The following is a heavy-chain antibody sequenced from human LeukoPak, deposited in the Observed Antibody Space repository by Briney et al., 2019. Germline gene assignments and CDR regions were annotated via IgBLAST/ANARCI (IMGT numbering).Heavy chain of an antibody. Sequence: SETLSLTCTVSGGSINSYYWSWIRQPPGKELEWIGYIYYSGSTNYNPSLKSRVTISVDTSKNQFSLKLSSVTAADTAVYYCARSRAGSYDYWGQGTLVTVSS. J-gene: IGHJ4*02. CDR2: IYYSGST. CDR1: GGSINSYY. V-gene: IGHV4-59*08. CDR3: ARSRAGSYDY. D-gene: IGHD1-26*01.